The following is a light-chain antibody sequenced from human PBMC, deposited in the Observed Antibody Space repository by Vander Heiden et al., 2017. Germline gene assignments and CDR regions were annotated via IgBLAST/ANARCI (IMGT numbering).Light chain of an antibody. CDR2: EKN. CDR3: GTWDSSLSAWV. Sequence: QSVLTQPPSVSAAPGQKVTISCSGSSPNIGNNYVSWYQQVPGTAPKLLIYEKNKRPSGIPDRFSGSNSGTSATLGITGLQTGDEADYYCGTWDSSLSAWVFGGGTKLTVL. J-gene: IGLJ3*02. CDR1: SPNIGNNY. V-gene: IGLV1-51*02.